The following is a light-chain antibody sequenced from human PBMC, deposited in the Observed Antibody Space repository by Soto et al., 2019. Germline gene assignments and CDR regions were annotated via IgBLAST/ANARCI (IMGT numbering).Light chain of an antibody. CDR1: SSNIGSNY. CDR3: AAWDDSLSGI. J-gene: IGLJ2*01. CDR2: RNN. V-gene: IGLV1-47*01. Sequence: SVLTQPPSASGTPGQRVTISCSGSSSNIGSNYVYWYQQLPGTAPKLLIYRNNQRPSGVPDRFSGSKSGTSASLAISGLRSEDEADYYCAAWDDSLSGIFGGGTQLTVL.